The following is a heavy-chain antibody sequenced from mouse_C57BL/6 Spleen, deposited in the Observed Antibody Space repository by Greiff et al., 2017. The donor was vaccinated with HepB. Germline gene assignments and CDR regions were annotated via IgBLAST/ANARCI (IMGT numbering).Heavy chain of an antibody. V-gene: IGHV5-6*01. Sequence: EVQLKESGGDLVKPGGSLKLSCAASGFTFSSYGMSWVRQTPDKRLEWVATISSGGSYTYYPDSVKGRFTISRDNAKNTLYLQMSSLKSEDTAMYYCARRDGSSYVLDYWGQGTSVTVSS. CDR1: GFTFSSYG. CDR2: ISSGGSYT. CDR3: ARRDGSSYVLDY. D-gene: IGHD1-1*01. J-gene: IGHJ4*01.